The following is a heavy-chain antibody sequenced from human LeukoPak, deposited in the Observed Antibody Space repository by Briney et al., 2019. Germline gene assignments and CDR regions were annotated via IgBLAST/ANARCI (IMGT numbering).Heavy chain of an antibody. D-gene: IGHD3-10*01. V-gene: IGHV1-2*02. J-gene: IGHJ4*02. CDR1: GYTFTGYY. CDR3: ARDRDYGSGIFDY. CDR2: IKPKSGGT. Sequence: EASVRVSCKASGYTFTGYYMHWVRQAPGKGLEWVGWIKPKSGGTNYAQTLQGRVTITRDTSIRTAYMEMNRLRDDDTAVYYCARDRDYGSGIFDYWGQGPLVTVSS.